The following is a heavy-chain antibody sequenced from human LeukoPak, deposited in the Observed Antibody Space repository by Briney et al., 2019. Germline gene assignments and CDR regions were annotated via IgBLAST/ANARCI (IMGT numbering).Heavy chain of an antibody. Sequence: PSETLSLTCTVSGGSINDYYWSWIRQSPEKGLECLAYIYYTGKTNYNPSLESRLTVSVDTSKNQVFLKLRSVTAADTAVYYCVRQPGSFYEVGASDSWGQGTLVTVSS. CDR2: IYYTGKT. CDR1: GGSINDYY. V-gene: IGHV4-59*08. J-gene: IGHJ5*01. CDR3: VRQPGSFYEVGASDS. D-gene: IGHD1-26*01.